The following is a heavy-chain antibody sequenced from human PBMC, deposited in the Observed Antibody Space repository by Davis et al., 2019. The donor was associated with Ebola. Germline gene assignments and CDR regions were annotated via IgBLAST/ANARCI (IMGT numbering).Heavy chain of an antibody. V-gene: IGHV6-1*01. Sequence: HSHTLSLTCAISGDSVSTAGWNWTRQPPSRGLAWLGRTYYNSKWYSYYATSVRGRITINADTSGNKFYLPLNSVTPDDTAVYYCTRGWLRGWFDPWGQGTQVIVSS. CDR2: TYYNSKWYS. D-gene: IGHD5-12*01. CDR1: GDSVSTAG. J-gene: IGHJ5*02. CDR3: TRGWLRGWFDP.